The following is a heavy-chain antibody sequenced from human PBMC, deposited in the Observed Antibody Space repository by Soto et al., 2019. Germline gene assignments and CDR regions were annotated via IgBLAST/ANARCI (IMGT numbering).Heavy chain of an antibody. CDR1: GFTVSSNY. D-gene: IGHD2-15*01. CDR3: ARVVPYLVGSYYYYGMDV. Sequence: EVQLVETGGGLIQPGGSLRLSCAASGFTVSSNYMSWVRQAPRKGLEWVSVIYSGGSTYYADSVKGRFTISRDNSKNTLYLQMSSLGAEDTAVYYCARVVPYLVGSYYYYGMDVWGQGTTVTVSS. J-gene: IGHJ6*02. CDR2: IYSGGST. V-gene: IGHV3-53*02.